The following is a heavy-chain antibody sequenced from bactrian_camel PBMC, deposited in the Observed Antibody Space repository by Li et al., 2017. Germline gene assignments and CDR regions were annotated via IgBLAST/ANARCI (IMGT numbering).Heavy chain of an antibody. CDR3: VVPGLDYSY. D-gene: IGHD5*01. V-gene: IGHV3S40*01. Sequence: DVQLVESGGGSVQAGGSLRLSCTGTGIYLTSAYCVGWFRQAPGKEREGVAAIYTGDSRTVYYADSVKGRFAISADNGKNTVYLQLNSLKPEDTAEYYIVVPGLDYSYRGQGTQVTVS. CDR1: GIYLTSAYC. J-gene: IGHJ4*01. CDR2: IYTGDSRT.